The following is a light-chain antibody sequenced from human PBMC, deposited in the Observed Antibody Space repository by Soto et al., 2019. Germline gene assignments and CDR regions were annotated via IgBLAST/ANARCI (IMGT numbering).Light chain of an antibody. Sequence: IQMTQSPSSLSASVGDRVTLTCQASEEISNHLNWYQKKPEKAPNLLIYDASRLQSGVPSRFSGSGGGTDFTLSISSVQPEDFATYFCQQSYMDPITFGQGTRLEIK. CDR2: DAS. J-gene: IGKJ5*01. CDR3: QQSYMDPIT. V-gene: IGKV1-39*01. CDR1: EEISNH.